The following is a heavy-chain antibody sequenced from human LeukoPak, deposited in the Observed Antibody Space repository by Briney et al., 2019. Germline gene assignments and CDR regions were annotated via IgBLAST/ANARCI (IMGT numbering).Heavy chain of an antibody. D-gene: IGHD6-13*01. J-gene: IGHJ5*02. CDR2: ISRSSYNI. CDR1: GFTFSSYT. CDR3: SRDPRHYSSSSRWFDP. V-gene: IGHV3-21*01. Sequence: GGSLRLSCAASGFTFSSYTMNWVRQPPGKGLEWVSSISRSSYNIYYADSVRGRFTISSDNAKNSVYLQMNSLRAENTAVYYCSRDPRHYSSSSRWFDPWGQGALVTVSS.